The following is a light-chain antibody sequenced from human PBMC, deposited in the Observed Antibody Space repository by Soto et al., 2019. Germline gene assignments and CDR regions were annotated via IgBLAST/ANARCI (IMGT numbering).Light chain of an antibody. Sequence: DIQMTQFPSTLSASVGDRVTITCRASQSISSRLAWYQQKPGTAPKLLIYDASTLESGVPSRFSGSGSGTEFTLAISSLQPDDFATYYCQRYNSNSMYTFGQGTKVDIK. J-gene: IGKJ2*01. V-gene: IGKV1-5*01. CDR2: DAS. CDR1: QSISSR. CDR3: QRYNSNSMYT.